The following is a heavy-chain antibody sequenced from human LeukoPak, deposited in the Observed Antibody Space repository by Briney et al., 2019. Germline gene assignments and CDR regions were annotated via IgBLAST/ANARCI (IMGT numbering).Heavy chain of an antibody. D-gene: IGHD6-19*01. CDR1: GFTFSGSA. CDR2: IRSKANSYAT. CDR3: TTPSPDSSGWYYYYYYMDV. Sequence: GGSLRLSCAASGFTFSGSAMHWVRQASGKGLEWVGRIRSKANSYATAYAASVKGSFTISRDDSKNTAYLQMNSLKTEDTAVYYCTTPSPDSSGWYYYYYYMDVWGKGTTVTVSS. J-gene: IGHJ6*03. V-gene: IGHV3-73*01.